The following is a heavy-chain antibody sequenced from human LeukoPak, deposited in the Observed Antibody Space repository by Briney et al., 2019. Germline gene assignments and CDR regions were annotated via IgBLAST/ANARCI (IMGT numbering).Heavy chain of an antibody. V-gene: IGHV4-59*08. J-gene: IGHJ4*02. D-gene: IGHD5-24*01. CDR1: GGSISSHY. CDR3: ARGGYNTPLFLSDY. Sequence: SETLSLTCTVSGGSISSHYWNWIRQPPGKGLEWIGYISYSGSTNYNPSLKSRVTMSLDTSKNHFSLKLTSVTAADTAVYYCARGGYNTPLFLSDYWGQGTLVTVPS. CDR2: ISYSGST.